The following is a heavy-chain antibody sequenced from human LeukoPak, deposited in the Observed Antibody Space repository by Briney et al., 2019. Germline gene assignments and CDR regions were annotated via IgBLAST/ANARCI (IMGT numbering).Heavy chain of an antibody. D-gene: IGHD3-3*01. CDR2: IDTRSGIT. J-gene: IGHJ3*02. CDR3: ARTYDFGRGPPGDAFDN. Sequence: PGGSLRLSCAASGFTFTIFGLNWVRQAPGKGPEWVSYIDTRSGITYYADSVQGRFTLSRDNARESVFLQMVSLRVDDTAVYYCARTYDFGRGPPGDAFDNWGPGTWVIVSS. V-gene: IGHV3-48*01. CDR1: GFTFTIFG.